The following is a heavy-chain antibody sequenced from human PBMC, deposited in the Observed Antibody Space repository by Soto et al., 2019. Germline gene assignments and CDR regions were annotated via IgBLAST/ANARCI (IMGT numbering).Heavy chain of an antibody. V-gene: IGHV1-69*01. CDR1: GGTFSSYA. CDR2: IIPIFGTA. J-gene: IGHJ3*02. CDR3: ASPPGVGAKGLDAFDI. Sequence: QVQLVQSGAEVKKPGSSVKVSCKASGGTFSSYAISWVRQAPGQGLEWMGGIIPIFGTANYAQKFQGRVTITADESTSTAYMELSSLRAEDTAVYDCASPPGVGAKGLDAFDIWGQGTLVTVSS. D-gene: IGHD1-26*01.